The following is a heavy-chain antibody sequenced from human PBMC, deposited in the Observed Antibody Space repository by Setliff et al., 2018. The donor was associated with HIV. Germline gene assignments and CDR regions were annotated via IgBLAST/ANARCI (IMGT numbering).Heavy chain of an antibody. Sequence: SETLSLSCTVSGGSFSSVSYYCNWIREPTGKGLEWIGRIYFSGSTNYNPSLKSRVTISVDTSKKQFSLKLRSVTAADTAVYYCARSSYYGSGSYTDYWGQGTLVTVSS. CDR1: GGSFSSVSYY. CDR2: IYFSGST. V-gene: IGHV4-61*02. D-gene: IGHD3-10*01. J-gene: IGHJ4*02. CDR3: ARSSYYGSGSYTDY.